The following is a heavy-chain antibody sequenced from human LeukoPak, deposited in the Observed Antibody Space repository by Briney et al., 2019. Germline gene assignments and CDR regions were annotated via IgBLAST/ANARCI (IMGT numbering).Heavy chain of an antibody. D-gene: IGHD6-19*01. V-gene: IGHV1-69*13. CDR2: IIPIFGTA. CDR3: ARDTVSSGWYESGSFDY. J-gene: IGHJ4*02. Sequence: SVKVSCKASGGTFISYAISWVRQAPGQGLEWMGGIIPIFGTANYAQKFQGRVTITADESTSTAYMELSSLRSEDTAVYYCARDTVSSGWYESGSFDYWGQGTLVTVSS. CDR1: GGTFISYA.